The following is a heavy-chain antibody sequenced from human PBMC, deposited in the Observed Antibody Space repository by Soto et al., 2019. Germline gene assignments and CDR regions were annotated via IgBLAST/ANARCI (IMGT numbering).Heavy chain of an antibody. CDR2: ISDAGSNE. J-gene: IGHJ4*02. V-gene: IGHV3-30-3*01. Sequence: QVQLVESGGGVVQPGRSLRLSCAASGFTFSNYAMHWVHQAPGKGLEWVAVISDAGSNEYYADSVKGRFTISRDNSKNTLYLQMNNLRGEDTAVYYCARDSGGWPDGNFDYWGQGTLVTVSS. CDR3: ARDSGGWPDGNFDY. D-gene: IGHD5-12*01. CDR1: GFTFSNYA.